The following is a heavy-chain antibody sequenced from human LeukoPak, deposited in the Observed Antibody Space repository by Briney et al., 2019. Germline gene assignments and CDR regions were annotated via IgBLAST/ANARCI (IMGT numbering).Heavy chain of an antibody. CDR2: IHHSGGIT. CDR3: ARAPRGYDILTGYYNGWYFDL. V-gene: IGHV4-59*12. Sequence: SETLSLTCTVSGGSINSYYWSWIRQPPGKGLEWIGYIHHSGGITYYNPSLKSRVTISVDTSKNQFSLKLSSVTAADTAVYYCARAPRGYDILTGYYNGWYFDLWGRGTLVTVSS. CDR1: GGSINSYY. D-gene: IGHD3-9*01. J-gene: IGHJ2*01.